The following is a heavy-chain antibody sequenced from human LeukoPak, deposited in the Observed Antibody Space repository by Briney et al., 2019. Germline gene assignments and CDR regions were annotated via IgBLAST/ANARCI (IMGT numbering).Heavy chain of an antibody. V-gene: IGHV7-4-1*02. D-gene: IGHD3-3*01. CDR3: ARDTGYYDFWSGYFYENAFDI. CDR2: INTNTGNP. J-gene: IGHJ3*02. CDR1: GYTFTSYA. Sequence: ASVKVSCKASGYTFTSYAMNWVRQAPGQGLEWMGWINTNTGNPTYAQGFTGRFVFSLDTSVSTAYLQISSLKAEDTAVYYCARDTGYYDFWSGYFYENAFDIWGQGIMVTVSS.